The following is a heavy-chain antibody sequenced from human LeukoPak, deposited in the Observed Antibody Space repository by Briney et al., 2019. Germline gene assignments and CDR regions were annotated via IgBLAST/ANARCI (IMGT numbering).Heavy chain of an antibody. V-gene: IGHV4-59*01. D-gene: IGHD5-24*01. J-gene: IGHJ4*02. CDR3: ARGAMATTPFFDY. CDR2: VYYTGST. CDR1: GGSISNYY. Sequence: ETLSLTCPVSGGSISNYYYWTWIRQPPGKGLEWIGYVYYTGSTNFNPSLKSRVTMSLDTSRNQFSLKLTSLTAADTAVYYCARGAMATTPFFDYWGQGTLVTVSS.